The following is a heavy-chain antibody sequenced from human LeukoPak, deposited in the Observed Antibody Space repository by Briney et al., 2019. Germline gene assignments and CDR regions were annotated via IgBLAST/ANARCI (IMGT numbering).Heavy chain of an antibody. CDR3: AKDRAPFLEWPLYYFDY. Sequence: GGSLRLSCAASGFTFSSYAMSWVRQAPGKGLEWVSAISGSGGSTCYADSVKGRFTISRDNSKNTLYLQMNSLRAEGTAVYYCAKDRAPFLEWPLYYFDYWGEGTLVTVSS. V-gene: IGHV3-23*01. D-gene: IGHD3-3*02. J-gene: IGHJ4*02. CDR1: GFTFSSYA. CDR2: ISGSGGST.